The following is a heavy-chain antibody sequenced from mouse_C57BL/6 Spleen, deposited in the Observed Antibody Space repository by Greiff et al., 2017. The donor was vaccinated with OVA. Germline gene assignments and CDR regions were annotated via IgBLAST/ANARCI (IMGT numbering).Heavy chain of an antibody. V-gene: IGHV1-20*01. Sequence: EVKLQESGPELVKPGDSVKISCKASGYSFTGYFMNWVMQSHGKSLEWIGRINPYNGDTFYNQKFKGKATLTVDKSSSTAHMELRSLTSEDSAVYYCARSYYYGSSYDAMDYWGQGTSVTVSS. D-gene: IGHD1-1*01. CDR2: INPYNGDT. CDR3: ARSYYYGSSYDAMDY. J-gene: IGHJ4*01. CDR1: GYSFTGYF.